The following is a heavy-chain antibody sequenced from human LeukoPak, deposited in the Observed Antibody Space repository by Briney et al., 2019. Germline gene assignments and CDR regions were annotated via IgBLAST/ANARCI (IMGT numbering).Heavy chain of an antibody. D-gene: IGHD6-13*01. CDR2: INHSGST. V-gene: IGHV4-34*01. CDR1: GGSFSGYY. CDR3: ARVIAAAVEFDY. J-gene: IGHJ4*02. Sequence: SETLSLTCAVYGGSFSGYYWSWIRQPPGKGLEWIGEINHSGSTNYNPSLKSRVTISVDRSKNQFSLKLSSVTAADTAVYYCARVIAAAVEFDYWGQGTLVTVSS.